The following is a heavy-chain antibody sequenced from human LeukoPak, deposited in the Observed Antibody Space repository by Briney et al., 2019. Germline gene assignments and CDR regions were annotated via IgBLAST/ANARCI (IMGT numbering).Heavy chain of an antibody. CDR3: ATSIAAHLGYDLDY. D-gene: IGHD6-13*01. CDR2: FDPEDGET. J-gene: IGHJ4*02. CDR1: GYTLTELS. V-gene: IGHV1-24*01. Sequence: ASVKVSCKVSGYTLTELSMHWVRQAPGKGLEWMGGFDPEDGETIYARKFQGRVTMTEDTSTDTAYMELSSLRSEDTAVYYCATSIAAHLGYDLDYWGQGTLVTVSS.